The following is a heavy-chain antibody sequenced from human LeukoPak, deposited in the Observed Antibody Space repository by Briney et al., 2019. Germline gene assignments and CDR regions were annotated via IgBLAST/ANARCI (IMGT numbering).Heavy chain of an antibody. CDR3: ARDRNPVGLYYYYMDV. V-gene: IGHV4-38-2*02. J-gene: IGHJ6*03. CDR1: GYSISSGYY. D-gene: IGHD3-16*01. Sequence: SETLSLTCTVSGYSISSGYYWGWIRQPPGKGLEWIGSIYHSGSTYYNPSLKSRVTISVDTSKNQFSLKLSSVTAADTAVYYCARDRNPVGLYYYYMDVWGKGTTVTVS. CDR2: IYHSGST.